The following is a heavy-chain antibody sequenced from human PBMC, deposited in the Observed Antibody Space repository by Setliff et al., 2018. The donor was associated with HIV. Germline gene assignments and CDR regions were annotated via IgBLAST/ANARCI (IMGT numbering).Heavy chain of an antibody. D-gene: IGHD6-13*01. V-gene: IGHV3-30*04. CDR2: ISFDGSNK. J-gene: IGHJ4*02. CDR1: GFTFSSYS. CDR3: ARGVYSSSWLDY. Sequence: PGGSLRLSCAASGFTFSSYSVHWVRQAPGKGLEWVAFISFDGSNKYYADSVRGRFTISRDNSKKTLFLQMNSLRAEDTAVYYCARGVYSSSWLDYWGQGTLVTVSS.